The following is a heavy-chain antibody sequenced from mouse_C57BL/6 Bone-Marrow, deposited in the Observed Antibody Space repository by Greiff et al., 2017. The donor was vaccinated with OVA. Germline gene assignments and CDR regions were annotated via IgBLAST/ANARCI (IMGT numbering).Heavy chain of an antibody. CDR3: ARRDYAPRGSYFDY. D-gene: IGHD1-1*01. V-gene: IGHV1-55*01. Sequence: QVQLQQSGAELVKPGASVKMSCKASGYTFTSYWITWVKQRPGQGLEWIGDIYPGSGSTNYNEKFKSKATLTVDTSSSTAYMQLSSLTSEDSAVYACARRDYAPRGSYFDYWGQGTTLTVSS. CDR2: IYPGSGST. CDR1: GYTFTSYW. J-gene: IGHJ2*01.